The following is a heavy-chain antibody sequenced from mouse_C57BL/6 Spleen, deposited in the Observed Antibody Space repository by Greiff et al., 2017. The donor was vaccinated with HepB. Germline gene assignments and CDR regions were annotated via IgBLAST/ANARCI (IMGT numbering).Heavy chain of an antibody. D-gene: IGHD1-1*01. Sequence: DVMLVESEGGLVQPGSSMKLSCTASGFTFSDYYMAWVRQVPEKGLEWVANINYDGSSTYYLDSLKSRFIISRDNAKNILYLQMSSLKSEDTATYYCARVFLYYYGSSYWYFDVWGTGTTVTVSS. CDR1: GFTFSDYY. V-gene: IGHV5-16*01. J-gene: IGHJ1*03. CDR3: ARVFLYYYGSSYWYFDV. CDR2: INYDGSST.